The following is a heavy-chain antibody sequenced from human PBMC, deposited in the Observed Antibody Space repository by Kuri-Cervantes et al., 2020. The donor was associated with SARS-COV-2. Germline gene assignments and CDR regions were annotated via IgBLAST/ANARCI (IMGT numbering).Heavy chain of an antibody. Sequence: GGSLRLSCTASGFIFSDYYMTWIRQARGKGLEWVSNIGPTGTTKYYADSVKGRFTISRDNAKNSLYLQMNSLRAEDTAVYYCARDKDDGSGDGFDYWGQGTLVTVSS. CDR1: GFIFSDYY. D-gene: IGHD3-10*01. CDR2: IGPTGTTK. CDR3: ARDKDDGSGDGFDY. J-gene: IGHJ4*02. V-gene: IGHV3-11*04.